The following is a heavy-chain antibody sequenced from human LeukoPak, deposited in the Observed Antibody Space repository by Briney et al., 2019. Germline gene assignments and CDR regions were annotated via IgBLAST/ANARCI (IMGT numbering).Heavy chain of an antibody. D-gene: IGHD3-10*01. Sequence: GESLKISFKGSGYTFTTYSIGWVRQMPGKGLEWMGIIYPGDSDTTYSPSFQGQVKISSDKSTTTAYLQWSSLKASDTAMYYCARRITVVRGTGAFDIWGQGTMVTVSS. CDR1: GYTFTTYS. CDR2: IYPGDSDT. V-gene: IGHV5-51*01. CDR3: ARRITVVRGTGAFDI. J-gene: IGHJ3*02.